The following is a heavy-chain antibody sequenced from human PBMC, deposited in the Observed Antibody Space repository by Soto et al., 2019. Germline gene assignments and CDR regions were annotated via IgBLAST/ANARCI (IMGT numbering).Heavy chain of an antibody. Sequence: SETLSLTCTVSGGSISSYYWSWIRQPPGKGLEWIGYIYYSGSTNYNPSLKSRVTISVDTSKDQFSLKLSSVTAADTAVYYCARHGLTYYYGSGSYYANSPLDYWGQGTLVTVSS. J-gene: IGHJ4*02. CDR2: IYYSGST. D-gene: IGHD3-10*01. CDR3: ARHGLTYYYGSGSYYANSPLDY. V-gene: IGHV4-59*08. CDR1: GGSISSYY.